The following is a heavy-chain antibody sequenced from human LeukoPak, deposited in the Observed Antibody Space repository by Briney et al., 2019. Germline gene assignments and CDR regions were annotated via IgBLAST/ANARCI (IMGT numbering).Heavy chain of an antibody. Sequence: AGGSLRLSCAASGFTVSSNYMSWARQAPGKGLEWVSVVHEDGSTHYADSVKGRFTISRDNSRNTVYLQMSSLRAEDTAVYYCARGLRRWVAGPAGYWGQGTLVTVSS. CDR2: VHEDGST. J-gene: IGHJ4*02. CDR3: ARGLRRWVAGPAGY. V-gene: IGHV3-53*01. D-gene: IGHD6-19*01. CDR1: GFTVSSNY.